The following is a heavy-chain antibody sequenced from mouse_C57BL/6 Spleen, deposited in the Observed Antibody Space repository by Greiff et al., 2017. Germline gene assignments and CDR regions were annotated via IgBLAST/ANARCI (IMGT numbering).Heavy chain of an antibody. V-gene: IGHV1-69*01. CDR1: GYTFTSYW. D-gene: IGHD2-4*01. J-gene: IGHJ4*01. CDR3: ARSSYDSLYAMDY. Sequence: VQLQQSGAELVMPGASVKLSCKASGYTFTSYWMHWVKQRPGQGLEWIGEIDPSDSYTNYNQKFKGKSTLTVDKSSSTAYMQLSSLTSEDSAVYYCARSSYDSLYAMDYWGQGTSVTVSS. CDR2: IDPSDSYT.